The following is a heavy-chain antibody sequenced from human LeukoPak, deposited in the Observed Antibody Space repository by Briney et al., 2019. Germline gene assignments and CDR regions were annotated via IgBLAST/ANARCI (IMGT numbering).Heavy chain of an antibody. J-gene: IGHJ6*03. CDR2: IKQDGSEK. D-gene: IGHD2-2*02. CDR1: GFTFSSYW. CDR3: ARRYCSSTSCYTASYYYMDV. Sequence: GGSLRLSCAASGFTFSSYWMSWVRQAPGKGLEWVANIKQDGSEKYYVDSVKGRFTISRDNAKNSLYLQMNSLRAEDTAVYYCARRYCSSTSCYTASYYYMDVWGKGTTVTVSS. V-gene: IGHV3-7*01.